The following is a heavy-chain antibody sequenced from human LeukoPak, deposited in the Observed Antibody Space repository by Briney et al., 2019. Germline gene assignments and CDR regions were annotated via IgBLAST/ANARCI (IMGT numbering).Heavy chain of an antibody. D-gene: IGHD1-26*01. V-gene: IGHV3-7*01. Sequence: GGSLRLSCAASGFTFSSYWTSWVRQAPGKGLEWVANIKQDGSEKYYVDSVKGRFTISRDNAKNSLYLQMDSLRAEDTAVYYCARETKYSGSYSQPISGWFDPWGQGTLVTVSS. CDR1: GFTFSSYW. J-gene: IGHJ5*02. CDR2: IKQDGSEK. CDR3: ARETKYSGSYSQPISGWFDP.